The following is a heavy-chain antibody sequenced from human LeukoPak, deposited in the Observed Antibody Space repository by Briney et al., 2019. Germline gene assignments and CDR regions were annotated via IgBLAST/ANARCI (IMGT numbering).Heavy chain of an antibody. V-gene: IGHV1-69*13. CDR3: ARVSWYSSSPTTPLGY. CDR2: IIPIFGTA. D-gene: IGHD6-13*01. CDR1: GGTFSSYA. J-gene: IGHJ4*02. Sequence: SVKVSCKASGGTFSSYAISWVRQAPGQGLEWMGGIIPIFGTANYAQKFQGRVTITADESTSTAYMELSSLRSDDTAVYYCARVSWYSSSPTTPLGYWGQGTLVTVSS.